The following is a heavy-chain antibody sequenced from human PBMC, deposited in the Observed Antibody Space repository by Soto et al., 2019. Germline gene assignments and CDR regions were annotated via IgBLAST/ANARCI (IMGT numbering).Heavy chain of an antibody. CDR2: ITSSSSYT. CDR3: AGGQDNLAVNFDY. J-gene: IGHJ4*02. D-gene: IGHD1-1*01. Sequence: GLPLRVPSGVAGFNFSTHSMNCVLQDPGKGLEWVSYITSSSSYTHYADSVKGRFTISRDNAKNSLYLQMNSLRADDTAVYYCAGGQDNLAVNFDYWGQGTPGTVSS. CDR1: GFNFSTHS. V-gene: IGHV3-21*05.